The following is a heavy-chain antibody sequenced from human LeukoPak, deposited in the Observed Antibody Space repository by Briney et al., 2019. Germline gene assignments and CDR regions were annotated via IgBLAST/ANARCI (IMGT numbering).Heavy chain of an antibody. CDR2: IYHSGST. J-gene: IGHJ3*02. Sequence: SETLSLTCAVSGGPISSGGYSWSWIRQPPGKGLEWIGYIYHSGSTYYNPSLKSRVTISVDRSKNQFSLKLSSVAAADTAVYYCARESTDSGFAFDIWGQGTMVTVSS. V-gene: IGHV4-30-2*01. CDR3: ARESTDSGFAFDI. CDR1: GGPISSGGYS. D-gene: IGHD3-22*01.